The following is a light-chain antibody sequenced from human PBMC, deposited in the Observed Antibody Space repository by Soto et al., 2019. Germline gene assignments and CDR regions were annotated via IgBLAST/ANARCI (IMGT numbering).Light chain of an antibody. CDR3: QQYGSSPRT. CDR2: GAG. Sequence: EIVLTQSPGTLSLSPGERATLSCRASERVDSSYLAWYQHNPGQAPRLLMYGAGTRATGIPDRFSGSGSGTDFTLTISRLEPEDFAVYYCQQYGSSPRTFGQGTKLEIK. V-gene: IGKV3-20*01. J-gene: IGKJ2*01. CDR1: ERVDSSY.